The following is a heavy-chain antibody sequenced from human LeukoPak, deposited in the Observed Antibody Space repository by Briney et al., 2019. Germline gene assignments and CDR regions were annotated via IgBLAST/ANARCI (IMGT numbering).Heavy chain of an antibody. V-gene: IGHV4-38-2*02. CDR1: SYSISSGYY. CDR3: ARSGDYSNFQEYYFDY. CDR2: IYHIGGT. J-gene: IGHJ4*02. D-gene: IGHD4-11*01. Sequence: SETLSLTCTVSSYSISSGYYWGWIRQPPGKGLEWIGSIYHIGGTYYNPSLKSRVTISVDTSKNQFSLNLNSVTAADTAVYYCARSGDYSNFQEYYFDYWGQGTLVTVSS.